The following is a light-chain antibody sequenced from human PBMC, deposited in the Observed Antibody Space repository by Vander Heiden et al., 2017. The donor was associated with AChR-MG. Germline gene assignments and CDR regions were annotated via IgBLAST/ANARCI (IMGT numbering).Light chain of an antibody. Sequence: SSELTQDPAVSVALGQTVRITCQGPSLRSDYASWYQQKPGQAPLLVIYGKTNRPSGITARFSGSSSGNTASMTITGAEAADDADYYCNSRDTSGNLLFGGGTKLTVL. CDR3: NSRDTSGNLL. V-gene: IGLV3-19*01. CDR1: SLRSDY. J-gene: IGLJ2*01. CDR2: GKT.